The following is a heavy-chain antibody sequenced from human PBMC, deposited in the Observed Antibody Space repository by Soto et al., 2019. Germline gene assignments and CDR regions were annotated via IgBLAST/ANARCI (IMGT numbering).Heavy chain of an antibody. CDR1: GYTFSNYA. D-gene: IGHD3-16*01. CDR2: ISSYNSYNGDT. Sequence: QVQLVQSGADLKKPGASVQVSCKTSGYTFSNYAINWVRQAPGQGLEWMGWISSYNSYNGDTKYARLLQDRLTMTLDTSTATAYMELRSLRSDDTAVYYCARSELERGEVGYYGMDVWGQGTTVIVSS. J-gene: IGHJ6*02. V-gene: IGHV1-18*04. CDR3: ARSELERGEVGYYGMDV.